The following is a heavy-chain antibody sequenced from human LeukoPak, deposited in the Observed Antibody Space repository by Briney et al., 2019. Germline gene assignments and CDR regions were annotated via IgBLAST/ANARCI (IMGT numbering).Heavy chain of an antibody. CDR3: ARDPGSDGGYFDY. CDR2: INPNSGGT. Sequence: ASVKVSCKSSGYTFTDYFMHWVRQAPGQGLEWMGWINPNSGGTNYPHKFQGRVTMARDTSISTAYMELSRLRSDDTAVYYCARDPGSDGGYFDYWGQGTLVTVSS. CDR1: GYTFTDYF. V-gene: IGHV1-2*07. J-gene: IGHJ4*02. D-gene: IGHD3-10*01.